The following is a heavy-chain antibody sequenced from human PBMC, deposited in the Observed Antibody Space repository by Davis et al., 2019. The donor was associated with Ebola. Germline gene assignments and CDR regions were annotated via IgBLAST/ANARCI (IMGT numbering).Heavy chain of an antibody. CDR3: ARGILAEGLDS. Sequence: SVTDSCKPSGDTFGEYGYNWVRQAPGQRPEWMGRILPILGATNYAQTFQGRVTITADKSTYTVYMELSSLRSEDTAVYYCARGILAEGLDSWGQGTLVSVSS. CDR2: ILPILGAT. D-gene: IGHD5-18*01. V-gene: IGHV1-69*04. CDR1: GDTFGEYG. J-gene: IGHJ4*02.